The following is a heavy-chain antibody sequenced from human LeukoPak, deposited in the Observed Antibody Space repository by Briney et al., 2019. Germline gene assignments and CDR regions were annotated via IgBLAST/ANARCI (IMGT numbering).Heavy chain of an antibody. CDR2: IYHSGST. V-gene: IGHV4-34*01. Sequence: SENLSLTSAVYGGSFSGYYWSWLRQPPGNGLEWIGEIYHSGSTNYNPSLKSRVTISVGTSKNQSSLNLSSVTAADTAVYYCATMVRGVLVYLDYWGQGTLVTVSS. CDR1: GGSFSGYY. J-gene: IGHJ4*02. CDR3: ATMVRGVLVYLDY. D-gene: IGHD3-10*01.